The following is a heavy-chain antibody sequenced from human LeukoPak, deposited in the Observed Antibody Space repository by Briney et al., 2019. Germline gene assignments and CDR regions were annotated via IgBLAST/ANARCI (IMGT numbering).Heavy chain of an antibody. V-gene: IGHV5-51*01. J-gene: IGHJ4*02. D-gene: IGHD3-10*01. CDR2: IYPGDSDT. CDR3: ARSVGVYGSGSSYFDY. Sequence: GESLKISCKGSGYSFTSYWIGWVRQMPGKGLKWMGIIYPGDSDTRYSPSFQGQVTISADKSISTAYLQWSSLKASDTAMYYCARSVGVYGSGSSYFDYWGQGTLVTVSS. CDR1: GYSFTSYW.